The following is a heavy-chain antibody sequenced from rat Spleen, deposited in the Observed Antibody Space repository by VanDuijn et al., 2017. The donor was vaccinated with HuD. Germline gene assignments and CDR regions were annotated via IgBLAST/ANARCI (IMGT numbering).Heavy chain of an antibody. CDR1: GFSFSRFA. J-gene: IGHJ2*01. CDR3: ATANSGGYSELYYFDY. Sequence: EVQLVESGGGLVQPGRSLKLSCAASGFSFSRFAMAWVRQAPKKGLEWVASITDSGGSIFYPDSVKGRFTISRNNAKSTLYLQMNSLRSEDTATYYCATANSGGYSELYYFDYWGQGVMVTVSS. CDR2: ITDSGGSI. D-gene: IGHD1-11*01. V-gene: IGHV5-31*01.